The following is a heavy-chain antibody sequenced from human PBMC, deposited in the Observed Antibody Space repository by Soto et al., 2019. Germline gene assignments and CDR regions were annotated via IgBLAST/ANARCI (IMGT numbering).Heavy chain of an antibody. Sequence: GGSLRLSCAASGFTFSDYYMSWIRQAPGKGLEWVSYISSSSSYTNYADSVKGRFTISRDNAKNSLYLQMNSLRAEDTAVYYCARDLYGDYYFDYWGQGTLVTVSS. V-gene: IGHV3-11*05. CDR1: GFTFSDYY. D-gene: IGHD4-17*01. CDR2: ISSSSSYT. CDR3: ARDLYGDYYFDY. J-gene: IGHJ4*02.